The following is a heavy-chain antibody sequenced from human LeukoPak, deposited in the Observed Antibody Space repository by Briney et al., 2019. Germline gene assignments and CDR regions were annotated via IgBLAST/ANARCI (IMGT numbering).Heavy chain of an antibody. Sequence: SETLSLTCTVSGASINKDYWAWIRQPAGKGLEWIGRIHPSGITHQNPSLRGRVTMSIDASKNQFSLNLSSVTAADTAVYYCVRDEYRDVWGKGTTVTVSS. D-gene: IGHD2/OR15-2a*01. CDR1: GASINKDY. V-gene: IGHV4-4*07. CDR2: IHPSGIT. CDR3: VRDEYRDV. J-gene: IGHJ6*04.